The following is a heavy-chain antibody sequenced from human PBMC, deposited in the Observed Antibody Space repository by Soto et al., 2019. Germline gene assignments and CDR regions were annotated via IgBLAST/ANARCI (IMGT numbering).Heavy chain of an antibody. D-gene: IGHD2-21*02. J-gene: IGHJ4*02. V-gene: IGHV3-30-3*01. CDR1: GFTFINYA. CDR2: ISSDGNNK. Sequence: QVQLVESGGGVVQPGRSLRLSCAASGFTFINYAMHWVRQAPGKGLEWVTVISSDGNNKYYADSVKGRFTISRDNSKNTLYLQVISLRAEDTAVYYCARERRGGNSGYYLDYWGQGTLVTVSS. CDR3: ARERRGGNSGYYLDY.